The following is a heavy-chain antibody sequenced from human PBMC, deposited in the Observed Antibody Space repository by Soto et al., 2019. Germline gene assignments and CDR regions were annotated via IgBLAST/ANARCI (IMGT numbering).Heavy chain of an antibody. Sequence: ASVKVSCKASGSTFTSYAMHWVRQAPGQRLEWMGWINAGNGNTKDSQKFQGRVTITRDTSASTAYMELSSLRSEDTAVYYCARGGVDYDFWSGYFLSPNGLSAFDIWGQGTMVTVSS. CDR1: GSTFTSYA. J-gene: IGHJ3*02. CDR3: ARGGVDYDFWSGYFLSPNGLSAFDI. D-gene: IGHD3-3*01. V-gene: IGHV1-3*01. CDR2: INAGNGNT.